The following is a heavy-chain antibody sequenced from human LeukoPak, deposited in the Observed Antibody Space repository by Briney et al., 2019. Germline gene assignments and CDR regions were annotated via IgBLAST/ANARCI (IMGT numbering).Heavy chain of an antibody. J-gene: IGHJ5*02. V-gene: IGHV4-61*02. Sequence: SQTLSLTCTVSGGSISSGSYYWSWIRQPAGKGLEWIGRICTSGSTNYNPSLKSRVTISVDTSKNQFSLKLSSVTAADTAVYYCAREMNLGYCSGGSCYNWFDPWGQGTLVTVSS. CDR3: AREMNLGYCSGGSCYNWFDP. D-gene: IGHD2-15*01. CDR1: GGSISSGSYY. CDR2: ICTSGST.